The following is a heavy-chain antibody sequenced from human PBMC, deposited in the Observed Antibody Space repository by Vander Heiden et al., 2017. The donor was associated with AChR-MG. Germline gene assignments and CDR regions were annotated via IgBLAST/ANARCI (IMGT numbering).Heavy chain of an antibody. Sequence: EVQLVESGGALVQPGGSLRLSCAASGVTFSSYEMTWGRQAPGKRLEWVSYISSSRSTIYYADYVKGRFTISRDNAKNSLYLQMNSLRADDTAVYYCARDGNWNLNYWGQGTLVTVSS. V-gene: IGHV3-48*03. CDR1: GVTFSSYE. CDR3: ARDGNWNLNY. CDR2: ISSSRSTI. D-gene: IGHD1-7*01. J-gene: IGHJ4*02.